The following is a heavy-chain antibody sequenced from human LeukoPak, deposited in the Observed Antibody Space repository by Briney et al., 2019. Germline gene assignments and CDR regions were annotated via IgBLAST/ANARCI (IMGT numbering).Heavy chain of an antibody. CDR2: ISAYSGHT. Sequence: ASVKVSCTASGYTFTNYGISWVRRAPGQGPEWMGWISAYSGHTNYAQKLRGRVTMTTDTSTSTAYMELRSLRSDDTAVYYCARDNHSGSWSWFDPWGQGTLVSVSA. D-gene: IGHD6-13*01. J-gene: IGHJ5*02. CDR1: GYTFTNYG. CDR3: ARDNHSGSWSWFDP. V-gene: IGHV1-18*01.